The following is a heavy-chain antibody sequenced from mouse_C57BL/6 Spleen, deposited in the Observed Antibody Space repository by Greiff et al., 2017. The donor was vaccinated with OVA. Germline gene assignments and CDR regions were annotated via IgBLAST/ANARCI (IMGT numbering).Heavy chain of an antibody. Sequence: QVQLQQPGAELVRPGSSVKLSCKASGYTFTSYWMNWVKQRPVQGLEWIGNIYPSDSETHYNQKFKDKATLTVDKSSSTAYMQLSSLTSEDSAVYFCASSGVIGYDYAKDYWGQGTSVTVSS. CDR3: ASSGVIGYDYAKDY. CDR2: IYPSDSET. D-gene: IGHD2-1*01. J-gene: IGHJ4*01. CDR1: GYTFTSYW. V-gene: IGHV1-61*01.